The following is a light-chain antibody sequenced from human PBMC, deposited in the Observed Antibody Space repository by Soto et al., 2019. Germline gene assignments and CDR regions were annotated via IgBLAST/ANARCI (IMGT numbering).Light chain of an antibody. CDR1: QRVSAY. J-gene: IGKJ5*01. CDR2: DTS. CDR3: QQRTEWPPVT. Sequence: EIVLTQYPATLSLSPGERATLSCRASQRVSAYVAWYQQRPGQAPRLLNFDTSNRATGVPARFSGSGSGTDFSPTISSLEPEDFAGYYCQQRTEWPPVTVGQGTRLEI. V-gene: IGKV3-11*01.